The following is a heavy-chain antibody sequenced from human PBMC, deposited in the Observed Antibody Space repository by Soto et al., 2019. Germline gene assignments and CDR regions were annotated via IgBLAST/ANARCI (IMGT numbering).Heavy chain of an antibody. V-gene: IGHV3-23*01. CDR2: ISSSAGST. CDR1: GFTFSSYA. D-gene: IGHD3-22*01. CDR3: AKYQPMTQPRPYFDY. Sequence: EVQLLESGGDLIQPGGSLRLSCAASGFTFSSYAMSWVRQAPGKGLGWVSAISSSAGSTCYADSVKGRFTISRDNSRNILYLQLNSLRAEDTAIYYCAKYQPMTQPRPYFDYWGQGTLVTVSS. J-gene: IGHJ4*02.